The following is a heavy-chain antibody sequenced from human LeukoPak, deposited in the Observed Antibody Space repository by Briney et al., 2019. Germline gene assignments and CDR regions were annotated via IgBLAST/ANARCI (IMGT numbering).Heavy chain of an antibody. CDR1: GGSISSYY. CDR3: GRESYTYVDYYYGMDV. Sequence: SETLSLACAVSGGSISSYYWSWIRQPAGKGLEWIGRIYTSGSTNYNPSLKSQVTMSVDTSKNQFSLRLSSVTAADTAGFYCGRESYTYVDYYYGMDVWGQGTTVTVSS. J-gene: IGHJ6*02. V-gene: IGHV4-4*07. D-gene: IGHD5-18*01. CDR2: IYTSGST.